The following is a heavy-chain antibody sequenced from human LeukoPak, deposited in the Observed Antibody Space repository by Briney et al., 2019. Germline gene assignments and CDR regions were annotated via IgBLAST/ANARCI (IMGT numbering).Heavy chain of an antibody. V-gene: IGHV3-7*01. Sequence: GGSLRLSCAASGFTFSNYWMKWVRQPSGKGLEWVATINPDGSEKLYVDSVKGRFTISRDNAENALYLQMNSLRAEDTAAYYCATYYAFWSAYRSDYWGQGTLVTVSS. D-gene: IGHD3-3*01. CDR1: GFTFSNYW. J-gene: IGHJ4*02. CDR3: ATYYAFWSAYRSDY. CDR2: INPDGSEK.